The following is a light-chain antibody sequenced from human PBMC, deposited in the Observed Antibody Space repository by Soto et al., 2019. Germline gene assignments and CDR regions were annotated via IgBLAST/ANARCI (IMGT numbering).Light chain of an antibody. Sequence: IVIVPSPDSLALSLGERATIKCMSLQRVLYSSNDNNYLAWYQQKPGQPPKLLIYYTSTRETGVPDRFSGSGSGTDFTLTISSLQAEDVAVYYCQQHCSSPVTFGQGTRLEI. V-gene: IGKV4-1*01. CDR3: QQHCSSPVT. CDR2: YTS. CDR1: QRVLYSSNDNNY. J-gene: IGKJ5*01.